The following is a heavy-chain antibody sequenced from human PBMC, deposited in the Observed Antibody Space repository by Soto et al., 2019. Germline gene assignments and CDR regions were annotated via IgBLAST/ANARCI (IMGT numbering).Heavy chain of an antibody. D-gene: IGHD3-3*01. J-gene: IGHJ4*02. CDR1: AFIFTGYG. CDR2: VRHDGSDI. CDR3: AKDGVGGPAYFGYFAY. Sequence: QVQLVESGGGVVQPGRSLRLSCAASAFIFTGYGMHWVRQAPGKGLEWVAVVRHDGSDIHYADSVKGRFIISRDNSKNTLYLQMNSLRAENTAVYYCAKDGVGGPAYFGYFAYWGQGTLVTVSS. V-gene: IGHV3-33*06.